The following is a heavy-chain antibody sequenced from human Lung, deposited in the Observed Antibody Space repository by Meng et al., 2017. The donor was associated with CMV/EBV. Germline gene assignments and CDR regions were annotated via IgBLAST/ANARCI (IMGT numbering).Heavy chain of an antibody. V-gene: IGHV1-2*02. Sequence: SVKVSWKASGYTFTGYYMHLVRQAPGQGLEWMGWINPNSGGTNYAQKFHGRVTMTRDMSISTAYMELSRLKSDDTAVYDCAREVTGYWGQGPLVTVSS. J-gene: IGHJ4*02. CDR1: GYTFTGYY. D-gene: IGHD4-23*01. CDR3: AREVTGY. CDR2: INPNSGGT.